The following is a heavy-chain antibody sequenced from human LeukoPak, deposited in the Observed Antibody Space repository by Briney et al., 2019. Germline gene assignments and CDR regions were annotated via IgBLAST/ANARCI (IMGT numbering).Heavy chain of an antibody. CDR2: ISYDGSNK. V-gene: IGHV3-30*03. Sequence: PGGSLRLSCAASGFTFSSYGMHWVRQAPGKGLEWVAVISYDGSNKYYADSVKGRFTISRDNSKNTLYLQMNSLRAEDTAVYYCARVPAAYGGYYYYGMDVWGQGTTVTVSS. J-gene: IGHJ6*02. CDR1: GFTFSSYG. CDR3: ARVPAAYGGYYYYGMDV. D-gene: IGHD2-2*01.